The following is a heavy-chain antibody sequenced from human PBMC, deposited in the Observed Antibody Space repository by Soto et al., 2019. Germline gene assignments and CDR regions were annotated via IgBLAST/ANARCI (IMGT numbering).Heavy chain of an antibody. CDR1: GFTFSTYG. J-gene: IGHJ6*02. D-gene: IGHD3-22*01. Sequence: PGGSLRLSCAASGFTFSTYGMHWVRQAPGKGLEWVAVISYDGSSKRYADSVKGRFTISRDNSENTLYLLMNSLRAEDTAVYYCAKIHLSYAVITSFGMDVWGQGTTVTVSS. V-gene: IGHV3-30*18. CDR2: ISYDGSSK. CDR3: AKIHLSYAVITSFGMDV.